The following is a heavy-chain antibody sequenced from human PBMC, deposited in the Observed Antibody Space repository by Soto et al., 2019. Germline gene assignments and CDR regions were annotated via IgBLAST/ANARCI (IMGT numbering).Heavy chain of an antibody. J-gene: IGHJ4*02. CDR1: GFTFSRYA. CDR2: ISGSGGST. D-gene: IGHD1-26*01. V-gene: IGHV3-23*01. CDR3: AKSMGATYFDY. Sequence: HPGGSLRLSCAASGFTFSRYAISWVRQAPGKGLEWVSAISGSGGSTYYADSVKGRFTISRDNSKNTLYLQMNSLRAEDTAVYYCAKSMGATYFDYWGQGTLVTVSS.